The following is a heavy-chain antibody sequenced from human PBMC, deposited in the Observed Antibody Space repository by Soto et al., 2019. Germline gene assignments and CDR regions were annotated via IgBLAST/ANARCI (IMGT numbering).Heavy chain of an antibody. CDR1: GYTLTELS. Sequence: ASVKVSCKVSGYTLTELSMHWVRQAPGKGLEWMGVFDAEDGAASYAQNFQGRVTMTVDTSTDTAYMEVTSLRSEDTAVYYCATDLFPDYSDAWVTLRPAHYWGQATQVTVSS. CDR2: FDAEDGAA. D-gene: IGHD2-21*02. CDR3: ATDLFPDYSDAWVTLRPAHY. V-gene: IGHV1-24*01. J-gene: IGHJ4*02.